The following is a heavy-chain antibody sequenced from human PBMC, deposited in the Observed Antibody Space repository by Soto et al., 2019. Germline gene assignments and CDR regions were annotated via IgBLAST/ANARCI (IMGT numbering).Heavy chain of an antibody. CDR1: GGSVSSGSYY. CDR3: ARDLEFGDYYGMDV. Sequence: SETLSLTCTVSGGSVSSGSYYWSWIRQPPGKGLEWIGYIYYSGSTNYNPSLKSRVTISVDTSKNQFSLKLSSVTAADTAVYYCARDLEFGDYYGMDVWGQGTTVTVSS. D-gene: IGHD3-16*01. CDR2: IYYSGST. V-gene: IGHV4-61*01. J-gene: IGHJ6*02.